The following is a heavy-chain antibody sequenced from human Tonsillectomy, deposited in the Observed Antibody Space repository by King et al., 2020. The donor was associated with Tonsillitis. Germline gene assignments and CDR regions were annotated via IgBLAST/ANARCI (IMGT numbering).Heavy chain of an antibody. D-gene: IGHD2-2*01. V-gene: IGHV3-30*18. Sequence: VQLVESGGGVVQPGRSLRLSCAASGFAFNDCGIHCVRPSPGKGRTWGATISYEGSDKDFGASERGLFTISRDNSRSTRYLQVNSLRADDTAVYYCAKEGGAQYCSSASCSADYWGQGTLVTVSS. CDR2: ISYEGSDK. CDR1: GFAFNDCG. CDR3: AKEGGAQYCSSASCSADY. J-gene: IGHJ4*02.